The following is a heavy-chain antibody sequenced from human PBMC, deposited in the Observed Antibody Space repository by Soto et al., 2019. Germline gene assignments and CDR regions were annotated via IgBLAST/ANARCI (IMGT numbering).Heavy chain of an antibody. CDR1: GFTFSSYG. V-gene: IGHV3-33*01. J-gene: IGHJ6*02. Sequence: QVQLVESGGGVVQPGRSLRLSCAASGFTFSSYGMHWVRQAPGKGLEWVAVIWYDGSNKYYADSVKGRFTISRDNSKNTLYLQMNSLRPEDTAVYYCARDRAYYYGSGSSFMDVWGQGTTVTLSS. CDR3: ARDRAYYYGSGSSFMDV. D-gene: IGHD3-10*01. CDR2: IWYDGSNK.